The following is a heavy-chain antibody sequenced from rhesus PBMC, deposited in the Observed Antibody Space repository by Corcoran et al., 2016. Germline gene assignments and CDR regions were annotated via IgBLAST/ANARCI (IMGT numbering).Heavy chain of an antibody. J-gene: IGHJ4*01. CDR3: ARSGYGSGGVCSNFDY. CDR1: GYSISSGYY. Sequence: QVQLQESGPGLVKPSETLSLTCAVSGYSISSGYYWGWIRQPQGKGLEYSGYISGRRGSPFNTPSLMSRVTISKDTSKNQFSLKLVSVTGADTAVYYCARSGYGSGGVCSNFDYWGQGVLFTVSS. V-gene: IGHV4-99*01. D-gene: IGHD2-8*01. CDR2: ISGRRGSP.